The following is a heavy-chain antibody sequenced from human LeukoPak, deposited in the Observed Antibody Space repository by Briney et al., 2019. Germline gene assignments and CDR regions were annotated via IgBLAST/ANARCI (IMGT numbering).Heavy chain of an antibody. CDR3: AKYPIRRSRDYYYGMDV. CDR2: IKQDGSEK. Sequence: GGSLRLSCAASGFTFSSYWMSWVRQAPGKGLEWVANIKQDGSEKYYVESVKGRFTISRDNAKNSLYLQMNSLRAEDTAVYYCAKYPIRRSRDYYYGMDVWGQGTTVIVSS. CDR1: GFTFSSYW. D-gene: IGHD2-2*02. V-gene: IGHV3-7*01. J-gene: IGHJ6*02.